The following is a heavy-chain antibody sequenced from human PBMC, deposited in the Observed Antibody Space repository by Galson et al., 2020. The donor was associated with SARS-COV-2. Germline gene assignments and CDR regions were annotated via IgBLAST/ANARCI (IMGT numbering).Heavy chain of an antibody. CDR3: ASFQYYYDSSGYCS. CDR1: GGSFSGYY. J-gene: IGHJ5*02. D-gene: IGHD3-22*01. CDR2: INHSGST. V-gene: IGHV4-34*01. Sequence: SETLSLTCAVYGGSFSGYYWSWIRQPPGKGLEWIGEINHSGSTNYNPSLKSRVTISVDTSKNQFSLKLSSVTAADTAVYYCASFQYYYDSSGYCSWGQGTLVTVSS.